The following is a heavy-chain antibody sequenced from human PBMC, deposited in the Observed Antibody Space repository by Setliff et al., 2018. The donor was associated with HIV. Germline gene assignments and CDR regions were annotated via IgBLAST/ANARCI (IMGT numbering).Heavy chain of an antibody. J-gene: IGHJ4*02. Sequence: GGSLRLSCAASGFTLIDHWMHWVRQVPGKGLVWVSRINNDGSITNCADFVKGRFTMSRDSAKNTLYLQMNSLRVEDTAVYYCVKWNYPNSWGQGTLVPSPQ. D-gene: IGHD1-7*01. CDR2: INNDGSIT. V-gene: IGHV3-74*01. CDR3: VKWNYPNS. CDR1: GFTLIDHW.